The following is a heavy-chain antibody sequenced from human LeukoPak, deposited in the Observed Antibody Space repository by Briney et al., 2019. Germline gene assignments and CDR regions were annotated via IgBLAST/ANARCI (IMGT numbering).Heavy chain of an antibody. D-gene: IGHD5-18*01. CDR3: ARAIVDTAMDYYYYMDV. V-gene: IGHV4-59*01. Sequence: NPSEALSLTCSGSGGSISSYYCSWILQPPGKGLEWLGYIYYSGSTNYNPSLKSRVTISVDTSKNQFSLKLSSVTAADTAVYYCARAIVDTAMDYYYYMDVWGKGTTVTVSS. J-gene: IGHJ6*03. CDR1: GGSISSYY. CDR2: IYYSGST.